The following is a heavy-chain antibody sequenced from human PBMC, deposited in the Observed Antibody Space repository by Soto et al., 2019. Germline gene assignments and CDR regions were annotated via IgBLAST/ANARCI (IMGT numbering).Heavy chain of an antibody. CDR1: GFTVSSNY. CDR3: ARDPLPPSQWSRSWYYYYGMDV. CDR2: IYSGGST. D-gene: IGHD6-13*01. V-gene: IGHV3-53*01. J-gene: IGHJ6*02. Sequence: PGGSLRLSCAASGFTVSSNYVSWVRQAPGKGLEWVSVIYSGGSTYYADSVKGRFTISRDNSKNTLYLQMNSLRAEDTAVYYCARDPLPPSQWSRSWYYYYGMDVWGQGTTVTVSS.